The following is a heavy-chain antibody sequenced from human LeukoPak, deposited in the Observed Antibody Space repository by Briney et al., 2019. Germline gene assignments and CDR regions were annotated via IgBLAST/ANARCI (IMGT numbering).Heavy chain of an antibody. V-gene: IGHV3-33*01. CDR2: IWYDGSNK. Sequence: GRSLRLSCAASGFTFSRYGMHWVRQAPGKGLEWVAVIWYDGSNKYYAESVKGRFTISRDNSKNTLYLQMNSLRAEDTAVYYCARAGAYHFDNWGQGTLVTVSS. D-gene: IGHD3-16*01. CDR3: ARAGAYHFDN. J-gene: IGHJ4*02. CDR1: GFTFSRYG.